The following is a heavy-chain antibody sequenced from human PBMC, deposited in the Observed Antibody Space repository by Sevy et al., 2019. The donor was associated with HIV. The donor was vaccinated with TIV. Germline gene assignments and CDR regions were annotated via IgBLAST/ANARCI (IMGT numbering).Heavy chain of an antibody. V-gene: IGHV3-21*01. CDR1: GFTFSSYS. CDR2: ISSSSSYI. D-gene: IGHD3-3*01. Sequence: GGSLRLSCAASGFTFSSYSMNWVRQAPGKGLEWVSSISSSSSYIYYADSVKGRFTIPRDNAKNSLYLQMNSLRAEDTAVYYCARDLSDFWSGPSSYYGMDVWGQGTTVTVSS. J-gene: IGHJ6*02. CDR3: ARDLSDFWSGPSSYYGMDV.